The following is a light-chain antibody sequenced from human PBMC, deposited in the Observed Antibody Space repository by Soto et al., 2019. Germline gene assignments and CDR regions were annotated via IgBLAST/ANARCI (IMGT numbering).Light chain of an antibody. Sequence: EIVLTQSPATLSLSPGERATLSCRASQSVSSYLAWYQQKPGQAPRLLIHDASTRATGIPARFSGSGSGTDFTLTISSLEPEDFAIYYCQQRTNWWTFGQGTKVEIK. CDR1: QSVSSY. J-gene: IGKJ1*01. V-gene: IGKV3-11*01. CDR2: DAS. CDR3: QQRTNWWT.